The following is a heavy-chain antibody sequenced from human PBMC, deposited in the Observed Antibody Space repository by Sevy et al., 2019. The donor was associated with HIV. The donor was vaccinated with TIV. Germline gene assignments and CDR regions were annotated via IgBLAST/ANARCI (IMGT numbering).Heavy chain of an antibody. Sequence: GGSLRLSCAASGFTFSSYSMNWVHQAPGKGLEWVSYISSSSSTIYYADSVKGRFTISRDNAKNSLYLQMNSLRDEDTAVYYCAREEYSYGYQFDYWGQGTLVTVSS. J-gene: IGHJ4*02. CDR3: AREEYSYGYQFDY. CDR2: ISSSSSTI. CDR1: GFTFSSYS. D-gene: IGHD5-18*01. V-gene: IGHV3-48*02.